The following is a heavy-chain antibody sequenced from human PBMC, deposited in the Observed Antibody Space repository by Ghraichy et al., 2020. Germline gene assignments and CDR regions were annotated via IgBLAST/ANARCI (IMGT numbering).Heavy chain of an antibody. CDR2: IWYDGSNK. D-gene: IGHD5-24*01. CDR3: ASSSAGGYNLDY. J-gene: IGHJ4*02. V-gene: IGHV3-33*01. CDR1: GFTFSSYG. Sequence: GESLNISCAASGFTFSSYGMHWVRQAPGKGLEWVAVIWYDGSNKYYADSVKGRFTISRDNSKNTLYLQMNSLRAEDTAVYYCASSSAGGYNLDYWGQGTLVTVSS.